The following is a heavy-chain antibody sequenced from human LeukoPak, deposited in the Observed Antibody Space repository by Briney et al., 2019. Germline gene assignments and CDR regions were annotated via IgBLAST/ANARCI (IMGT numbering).Heavy chain of an antibody. Sequence: PGGSLRLSCAASGFTFSSYAMHWVRQAPGKGLEYVSAISSNGGSTYYANSVKGRFTISRDNSKNTLYLQMGSLRAEDMAVYHCARSGDTAMVLSAFDIWGQGTMVTVSS. D-gene: IGHD5-18*01. CDR1: GFTFSSYA. V-gene: IGHV3-64*01. CDR2: ISSNGGST. CDR3: ARSGDTAMVLSAFDI. J-gene: IGHJ3*02.